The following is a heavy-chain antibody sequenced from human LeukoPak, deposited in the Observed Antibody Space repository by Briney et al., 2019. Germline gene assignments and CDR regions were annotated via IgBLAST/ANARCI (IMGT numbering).Heavy chain of an antibody. J-gene: IGHJ5*02. CDR2: NYYSGST. D-gene: IGHD2-2*01. V-gene: IGHV4-61*01. Sequence: SETLSLTCTVSGGSVSSGTYYWSWIRQPPGKGLEWIGYNYYSGSTNYNPSLKSRVTISVDTSKNQFSLRLSSVTAADTAVYYCARLQYCSGTSCYWFDPWGQGTLVTVSS. CDR3: ARLQYCSGTSCYWFDP. CDR1: GGSVSSGTYY.